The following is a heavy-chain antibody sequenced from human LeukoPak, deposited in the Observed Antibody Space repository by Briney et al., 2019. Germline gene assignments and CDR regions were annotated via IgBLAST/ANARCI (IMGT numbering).Heavy chain of an antibody. CDR1: GFTFSSYW. CDR3: ARDLVYYDFWSGYYPYYYGMDV. J-gene: IGHJ6*02. V-gene: IGHV3-7*03. Sequence: PGGSLRLSCAASGFTFSSYWMSWVRQAPEKGLEWVANIKQDGSEKYYVDSVKGRFTISRDNAKNSLYLQMNSLRAEDTAVYYCARDLVYYDFWSGYYPYYYGMDVWGQGTTVTVSS. D-gene: IGHD3-3*01. CDR2: IKQDGSEK.